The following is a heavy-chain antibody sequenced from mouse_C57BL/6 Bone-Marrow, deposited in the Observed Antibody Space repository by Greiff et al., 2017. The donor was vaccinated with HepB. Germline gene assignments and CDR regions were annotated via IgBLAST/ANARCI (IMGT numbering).Heavy chain of an antibody. CDR1: GFTFSDYG. Sequence: EVKLQESGGGLVQPGGSLKLSCAASGFTFSDYGMAWVRQAPRKGPEWVAFISNLAYSIYYADTVTGRFTISRENAKNTLYLEMSSLRSEDTAMYYCALIYYDYDGFAYWGQGTLVTVSA. J-gene: IGHJ3*01. V-gene: IGHV5-15*01. CDR2: ISNLAYSI. CDR3: ALIYYDYDGFAY. D-gene: IGHD2-4*01.